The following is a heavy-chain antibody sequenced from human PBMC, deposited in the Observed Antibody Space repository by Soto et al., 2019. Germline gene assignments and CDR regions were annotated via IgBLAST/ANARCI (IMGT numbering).Heavy chain of an antibody. V-gene: IGHV4-39*01. CDR3: ARHFFDSSDSTPNWFDP. Sequence: TLSLTCSVSGDSISNSRFYWAWIRQPPGEGREWIGSIYHTGNAYYNPSLKSRVTISVDTSKNQVSLKLTSVTAADAALYYCARHFFDSSDSTPNWFDPWGQGPLGTVSS. CDR2: IYHTGNA. J-gene: IGHJ5*02. CDR1: GDSISNSRFY. D-gene: IGHD3-22*01.